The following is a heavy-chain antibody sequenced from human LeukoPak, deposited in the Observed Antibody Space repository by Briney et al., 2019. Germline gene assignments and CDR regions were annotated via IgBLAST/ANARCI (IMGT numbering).Heavy chain of an antibody. CDR2: TYSGGST. V-gene: IGHV3-66*01. D-gene: IGHD3-9*01. Sequence: GGSLRLSCAASGFTVSSNYMSWVRQAPGKGLEWVSVTYSGGSTYYADSMKGRFTISRDNSKNTLYLQINSLRAEDTAVYYCAREGLRYFDWPKGAFDIWGQGTMVTVSS. CDR3: AREGLRYFDWPKGAFDI. CDR1: GFTVSSNY. J-gene: IGHJ3*02.